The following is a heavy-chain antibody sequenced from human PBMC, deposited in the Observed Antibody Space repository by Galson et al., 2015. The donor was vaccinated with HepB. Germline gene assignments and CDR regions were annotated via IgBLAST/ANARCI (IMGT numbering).Heavy chain of an antibody. D-gene: IGHD4-17*01. CDR2: ISGFDGTT. J-gene: IGHJ4*02. V-gene: IGHV3-23*01. CDR1: GFTFSSYG. Sequence: SLRLSCAASGFTFSSYGMTWVRQFPGKGLEWVAAISGFDGTTYYRDSVKGRFTISRDSSKSTLFREMKSLTAEATALYYCAKGRDDYGDSALTHWGQGTLVTVSS. CDR3: AKGRDDYGDSALTH.